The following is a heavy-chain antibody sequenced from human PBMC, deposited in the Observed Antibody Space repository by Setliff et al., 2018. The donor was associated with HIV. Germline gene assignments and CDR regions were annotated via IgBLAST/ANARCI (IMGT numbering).Heavy chain of an antibody. D-gene: IGHD2-21*01. CDR2: IYWDDDK. Sequence: TLVKPTQTLTLTCTFSGFSLTTSRVGVGWIRQPPGKALEWLALIYWDDDKRYNPSLKNRLTITKDTSKNQVVLIMTNMDPVDTATYYCAHGPFYCGGDCYLFDYWGQGTLVTVSS. J-gene: IGHJ4*02. CDR3: AHGPFYCGGDCYLFDY. V-gene: IGHV2-5*02. CDR1: GFSLTTSRVG.